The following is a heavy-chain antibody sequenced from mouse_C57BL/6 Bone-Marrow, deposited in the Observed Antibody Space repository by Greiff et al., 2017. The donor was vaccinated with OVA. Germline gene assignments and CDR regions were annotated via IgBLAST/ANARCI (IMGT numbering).Heavy chain of an antibody. CDR2: IDPNSGGT. D-gene: IGHD2-12*01. J-gene: IGHJ4*01. Sequence: QVQLQQPGAELVKPGASVKLSCKASGYTFTSYWMHWVKQRPGRGLEWIGRIDPNSGGTKYNEKFKSKATLTVDKPSSTAYMQLSSLTSEDSAVYYCARGVMGGIRRGDYYAMDYWGQGTSVTVSS. CDR3: ARGVMGGIRRGDYYAMDY. CDR1: GYTFTSYW. V-gene: IGHV1-72*01.